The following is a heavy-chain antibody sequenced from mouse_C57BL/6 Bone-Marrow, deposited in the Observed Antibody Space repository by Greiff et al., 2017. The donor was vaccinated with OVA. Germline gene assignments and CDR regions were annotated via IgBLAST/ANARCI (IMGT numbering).Heavy chain of an antibody. V-gene: IGHV2-6*01. Sequence: QVQLKESGPGLVAPSQSLSITCTVSGFSLTSYGVDWVRQSPGKGLEWLGVIWGVGSTNYNSALISRLIISKDNSKSQVFLKMNSLQNVDTAMYYCASLTCYTMDYWGQGTSGTVSS. D-gene: IGHD1-3*01. CDR3: ASLTCYTMDY. J-gene: IGHJ4*01. CDR1: GFSLTSYG. CDR2: IWGVGST.